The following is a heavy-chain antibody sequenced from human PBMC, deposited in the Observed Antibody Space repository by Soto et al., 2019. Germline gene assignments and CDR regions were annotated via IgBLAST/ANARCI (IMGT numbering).Heavy chain of an antibody. Sequence: DVQLVESGGGLIQPGESLRLSCAAFGLTVSGKKYVAWVRQAPGKGVEWVSALYDVDGTYYADSLKGRFTTSTDSSKTTVYLQMNDLRPDNTAVYYCATWHEREHAYDVWGQGTTVTVSS. V-gene: IGHV3-53*01. J-gene: IGHJ3*01. CDR1: GLTVSGKKY. CDR2: LYDVDGT. D-gene: IGHD1-1*01. CDR3: ATWHEREHAYDV.